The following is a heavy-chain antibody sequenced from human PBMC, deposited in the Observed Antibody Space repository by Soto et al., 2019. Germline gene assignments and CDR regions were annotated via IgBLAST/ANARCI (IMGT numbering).Heavy chain of an antibody. J-gene: IGHJ6*02. CDR1: GYTFTSYA. D-gene: IGHD1-26*01. Sequence: ASVKVSCKASGYTFTSYAMHWVRQARGQRLEWMGWINAGNGNTKYSQRFQGRVTITRDTSTSTAYMELSSLRSEDTAVYYCARERWELLPPYYSYGMDVWGQGTTVTVSS. V-gene: IGHV1-3*01. CDR3: ARERWELLPPYYSYGMDV. CDR2: INAGNGNT.